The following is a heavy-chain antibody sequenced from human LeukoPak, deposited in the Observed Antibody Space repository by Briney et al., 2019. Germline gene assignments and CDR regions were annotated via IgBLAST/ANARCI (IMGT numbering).Heavy chain of an antibody. D-gene: IGHD6-13*01. J-gene: IGHJ4*02. CDR1: GFIISNYA. CDR3: VKDLYKGDSASWYFFHY. CDR2: ISANGGST. Sequence: GGSLRLSCSASGFIISNYAMHWVRQAPGKGLEYVADISANGGSTYYADSVKGRSAISRDTSKNTLYLQMSSLRAEDTAMYHCVKDLYKGDSASWYFFHYWGQGTLVTVFS. V-gene: IGHV3-64D*06.